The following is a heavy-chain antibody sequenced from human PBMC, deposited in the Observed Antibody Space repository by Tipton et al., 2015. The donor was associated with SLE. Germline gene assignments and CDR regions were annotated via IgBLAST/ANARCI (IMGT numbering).Heavy chain of an antibody. CDR3: AKDRMTEDYGSALDFQL. V-gene: IGHV3-33*06. CDR2: IWYDGSKD. D-gene: IGHD3-10*01. CDR1: GFTFSNFG. J-gene: IGHJ1*01. Sequence: QLVQSGGGVIQPGRSLRLSCAASGFTFSNFGIHWVRLAPGRGLEWVAVIWYDGSKDYYADSVKGRFIISRDYSKNTVHLQMSGLRGEDTAVYYCAKDRMTEDYGSALDFQLWGQGTLVTVSS.